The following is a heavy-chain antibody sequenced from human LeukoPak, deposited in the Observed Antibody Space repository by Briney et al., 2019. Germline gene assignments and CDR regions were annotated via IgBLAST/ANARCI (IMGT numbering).Heavy chain of an antibody. J-gene: IGHJ4*02. CDR1: GYTFTSYD. CDR3: ARSRIGELSEFY. Sequence: ASVKVSCKASGYTFTSYDINWVRQATGQGLEWMGWMNPNSGNTGYAQKFQGRVTMTRNTSISTAYMELSSLRSEDTAVYYCARSRIGELSEFYWGQGTLVTVSS. V-gene: IGHV1-8*01. D-gene: IGHD3-10*01. CDR2: MNPNSGNT.